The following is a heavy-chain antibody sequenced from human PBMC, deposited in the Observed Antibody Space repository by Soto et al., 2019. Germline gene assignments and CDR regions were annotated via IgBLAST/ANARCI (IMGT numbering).Heavy chain of an antibody. D-gene: IGHD1-7*01. J-gene: IGHJ5*02. CDR2: IYYSGNT. CDR1: GGSSSGGDYY. CDR3: VRETGTRLLFDP. Sequence: PSETLSLTCAVSGGSSSGGDYYWTWIRQPPGKGLEWIGYIYYSGNTYYNPSFKSRLTMSVDRSKNQFSLKLSSVTAADTAVYYCVRETGTRLLFDPWGQGTLVTVSS. V-gene: IGHV4-30-4*01.